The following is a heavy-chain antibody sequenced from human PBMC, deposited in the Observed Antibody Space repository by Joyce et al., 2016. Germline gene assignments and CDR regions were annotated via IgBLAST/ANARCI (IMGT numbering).Heavy chain of an antibody. D-gene: IGHD6-13*01. J-gene: IGHJ4*02. CDR2: IYFGGSP. V-gene: IGHV4-39*01. CDR1: GDSIASSSYS. CDR3: MRRLKDSSWRDY. Sequence: QLQLQESGPGLVKPSETLSLTCTVSGDSIASSSYSWGWIRPPPGKGLEWIANIYFGGSPSYNAFLKSRLTISLDTSKNQFSLKVTSVTAADSAVYYCMRRLKDSSWRDYWGQGTLVTVSS.